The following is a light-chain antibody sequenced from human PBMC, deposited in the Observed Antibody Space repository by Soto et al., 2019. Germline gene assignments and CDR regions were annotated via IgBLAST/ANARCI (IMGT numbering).Light chain of an antibody. CDR3: QQYAASPFS. Sequence: DIVLTQSPGTLSLSPGETATLSCRASRSVRSDSLAWFQQKPGQTPRLLIYGASTRATGIPDRFSGSGSATDFTLTINRLEPEDFAVYYCQQYAASPFSFGPGTTVDIK. J-gene: IGKJ3*01. CDR2: GAS. V-gene: IGKV3-20*01. CDR1: RSVRSDS.